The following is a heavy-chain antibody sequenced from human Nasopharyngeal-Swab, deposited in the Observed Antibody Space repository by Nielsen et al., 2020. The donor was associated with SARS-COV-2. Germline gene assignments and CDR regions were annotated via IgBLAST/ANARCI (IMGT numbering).Heavy chain of an antibody. Sequence: GGSLRLSCEASGFTLSSYAMTWVRQAPGKGLEWVSGISDNGGSTNYAGSVKGRFTISRDESKNTVYLQMNSLRAEDSAIYYCAKGGHCGGGSCYSLPYNYYFGMDVWGQGTTVTVS. CDR3: AKGGHCGGGSCYSLPYNYYFGMDV. CDR1: GFTLSSYA. V-gene: IGHV3-23*01. CDR2: ISDNGGST. D-gene: IGHD2-15*01. J-gene: IGHJ6*02.